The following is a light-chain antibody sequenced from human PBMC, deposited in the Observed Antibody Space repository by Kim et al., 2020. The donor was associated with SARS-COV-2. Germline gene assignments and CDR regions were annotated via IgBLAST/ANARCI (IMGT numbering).Light chain of an antibody. Sequence: ASVGDRVTITCRASQGISNYLAWYQQKPGKVPKLLIYAASTLQSGVPSRFSGTGSGTYFTLTICSLQPEDVATYYCQRYNSAPRTFGQGTKVDIK. CDR3: QRYNSAPRT. V-gene: IGKV1-27*01. J-gene: IGKJ1*01. CDR1: QGISNY. CDR2: AAS.